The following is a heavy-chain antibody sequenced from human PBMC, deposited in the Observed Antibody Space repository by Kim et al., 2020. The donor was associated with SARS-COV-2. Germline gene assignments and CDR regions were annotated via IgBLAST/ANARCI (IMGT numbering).Heavy chain of an antibody. D-gene: IGHD3-10*01. CDR1: GFIFGGHD. CDR2: IGTSGVT. J-gene: IGHJ6*02. V-gene: IGHV3-13*04. Sequence: GGSLRLSCAASGFIFGGHDMHWVRQVTGKGLEWVAAIGTSGVTFYEASVKGRFIISRENGENSLFLQVDSLRVGDTAIYYCARGILLWLGVDVWGRGTTVTVSS. CDR3: ARGILLWLGVDV.